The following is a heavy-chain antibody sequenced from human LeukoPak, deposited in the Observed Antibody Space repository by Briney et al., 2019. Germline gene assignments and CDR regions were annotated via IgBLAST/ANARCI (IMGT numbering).Heavy chain of an antibody. D-gene: IGHD3-22*01. Sequence: GGSLRLSCAASGFTFSSYAMRWVRQAPGKGLEWVAVISYDGSNKYYADSVKGRFTISRDNSKNTLYLQMNSLRAEDTVVYYCARGRAYYYDSSGYNPIDYWGQGTLVTVSS. J-gene: IGHJ4*02. CDR1: GFTFSSYA. CDR2: ISYDGSNK. CDR3: ARGRAYYYDSSGYNPIDY. V-gene: IGHV3-30*04.